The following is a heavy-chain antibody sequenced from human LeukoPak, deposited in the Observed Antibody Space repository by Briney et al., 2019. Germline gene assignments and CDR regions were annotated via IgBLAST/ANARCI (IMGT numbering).Heavy chain of an antibody. V-gene: IGHV3-30*04. D-gene: IGHD3-10*01. CDR3: ASLMVRGIRDFDH. Sequence: GRSLRLSCAASGFTFSNYPMHWVRQAPGKGLEWVAVISYDGTNNYRADSVKGRFTISRDNANNTLYLQMNSLRPEDTAVYFCASLMVRGIRDFDHWGQGTLVTVSS. CDR2: ISYDGTNN. CDR1: GFTFSNYP. J-gene: IGHJ4*02.